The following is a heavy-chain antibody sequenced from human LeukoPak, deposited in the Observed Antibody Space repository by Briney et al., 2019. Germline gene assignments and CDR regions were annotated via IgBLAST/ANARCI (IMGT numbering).Heavy chain of an antibody. Sequence: AGSLRLSCAASGFTISSNYMNWVRQAPGQGLEWVSVIYNAVTIHYADSLKGRFTISSDNSKNTVYLQMNSLRAEDTAVYYCILTTVTTSVEYWGQGTLVTVSS. CDR1: GFTISSNY. D-gene: IGHD4-17*01. V-gene: IGHV3-53*01. CDR2: IYNAVTI. CDR3: ILTTVTTSVEY. J-gene: IGHJ4*02.